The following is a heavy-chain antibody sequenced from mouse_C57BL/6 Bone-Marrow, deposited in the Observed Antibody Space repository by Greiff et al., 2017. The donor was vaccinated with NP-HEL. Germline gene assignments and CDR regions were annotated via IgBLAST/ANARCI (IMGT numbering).Heavy chain of an antibody. CDR1: GYSITSGYY. CDR3: AITTVVAYYAMDY. Sequence: EVQLQQSGPGLVKPSQSLSLTCSVTGYSITSGYYWNWIRQFPGNKLEWMGYISYDGSNNYKPSLKNRISITRDTSKNQFFLKLNSVTTEDTATYYCAITTVVAYYAMDYWGQGTSVTVSS. D-gene: IGHD1-1*01. CDR2: ISYDGSN. J-gene: IGHJ4*01. V-gene: IGHV3-6*01.